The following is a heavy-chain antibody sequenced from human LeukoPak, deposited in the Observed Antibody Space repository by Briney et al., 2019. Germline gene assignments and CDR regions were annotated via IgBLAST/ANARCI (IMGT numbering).Heavy chain of an antibody. Sequence: GSLRLSCAASGFTFSTYWMSWVRQPPGKGLEWIGEIYHSGSTNYNPSLKSRVTISVDKSKNQFSLKLSSVTAADTAVYYCAGSIAVPRFDYWGQGTLVTASS. CDR1: GFTFSTYW. J-gene: IGHJ4*02. CDR2: IYHSGST. D-gene: IGHD6-19*01. V-gene: IGHV4-4*02. CDR3: AGSIAVPRFDY.